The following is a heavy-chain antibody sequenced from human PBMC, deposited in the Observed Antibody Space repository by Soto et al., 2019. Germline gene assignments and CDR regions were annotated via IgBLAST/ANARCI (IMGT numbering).Heavy chain of an antibody. CDR1: GFTFSSYG. V-gene: IGHV3-33*01. D-gene: IGHD6-19*01. J-gene: IGHJ4*02. CDR2: IWYDGSNK. CDR3: ARSGNSGWYRWFDY. Sequence: QVQLVESGGGVVQPGRSLRLSCAASGFTFSSYGMHWVRQAPGKGLEWVAVIWYDGSNKYYADSVKGRFTISRDNSKNPLYLQMNSLRAEDTAVYYCARSGNSGWYRWFDYWGQGTLVTVSS.